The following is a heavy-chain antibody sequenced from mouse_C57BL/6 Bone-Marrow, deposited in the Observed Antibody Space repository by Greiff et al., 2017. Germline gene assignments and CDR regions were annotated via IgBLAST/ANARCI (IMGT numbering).Heavy chain of an antibody. J-gene: IGHJ3*01. Sequence: EVKVVESGGGLVQPGGSLSLSCAASGFTFTDYYMSWVRQPPGKALEWLGFIRNKANGYTTEYSASVKGRFTISRDNSQSILYLQMNALRAEDSATYYCARSRREFAYWGQGTLVTVSA. V-gene: IGHV7-3*01. CDR2: IRNKANGYTT. CDR1: GFTFTDYY. CDR3: ARSRREFAY.